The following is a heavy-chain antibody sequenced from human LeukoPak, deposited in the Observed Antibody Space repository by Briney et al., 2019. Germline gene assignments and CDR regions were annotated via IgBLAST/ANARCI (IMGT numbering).Heavy chain of an antibody. CDR1: GFTFSSYS. J-gene: IGHJ4*02. CDR2: ISSSSSYI. D-gene: IGHD3-3*01. V-gene: IGHV3-21*01. Sequence: PGGSLRLSCAASGFTFSSYSMNWVRQAPGKGLEWVSSISSSSSYIYYADSVKGRFTISRDNAKNSLYLQMNSLRAEDTAVYYCARGDRTIFGVVNRPHYFDYWGQGTLVTVSS. CDR3: ARGDRTIFGVVNRPHYFDY.